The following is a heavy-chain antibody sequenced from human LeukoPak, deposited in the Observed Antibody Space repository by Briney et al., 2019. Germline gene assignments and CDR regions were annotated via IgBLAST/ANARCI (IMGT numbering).Heavy chain of an antibody. CDR1: GHIFTSYG. D-gene: IGHD5-12*01. Sequence: ASVRVSCKTSGHIFTSYGFTWVRQAPGRRPEWMGWVSAYNFATDYAWKFQGRATMTADTSTGTVYMDLRSLRGDDTAIYYCARCWSFDRGYCDFWGQGTLVTVSS. CDR3: ARCWSFDRGYCDF. CDR2: VSAYNFAT. V-gene: IGHV1-18*01. J-gene: IGHJ4*02.